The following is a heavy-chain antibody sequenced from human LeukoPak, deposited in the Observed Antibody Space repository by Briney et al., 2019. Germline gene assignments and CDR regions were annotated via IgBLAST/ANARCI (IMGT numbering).Heavy chain of an antibody. V-gene: IGHV2-5*02. J-gene: IGHJ4*02. Sequence: SGPTLVNPTQTLTLTCTFSGFSLSTRSVAVGWIRQPPGKPLEWLALIYWDDDKRYSPSLKSRLAITRDTSNSQVVLTMTNMDPVDTATYFCARGPVFDYWGLGTLVTVSS. D-gene: IGHD1-14*01. CDR3: ARGPVFDY. CDR2: IYWDDDK. CDR1: GFSLSTRSVA.